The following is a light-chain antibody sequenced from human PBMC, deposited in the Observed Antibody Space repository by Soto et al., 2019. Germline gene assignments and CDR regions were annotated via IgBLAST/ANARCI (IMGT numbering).Light chain of an antibody. J-gene: IGLJ1*01. CDR1: SSDVGAYNY. V-gene: IGLV2-14*01. Sequence: QSALTQPASVSGSPGQSITISCTGTSSDVGAYNYVSWYQQHPGKAPKLMIYDVSNRPSGVSNRFSGSKSGNTASLTISGLQAEDEADYYCSSYTSSSPLFGTGTKVTVL. CDR3: SSYTSSSPL. CDR2: DVS.